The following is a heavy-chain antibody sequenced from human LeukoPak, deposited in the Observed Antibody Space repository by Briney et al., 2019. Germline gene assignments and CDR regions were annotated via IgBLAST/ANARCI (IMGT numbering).Heavy chain of an antibody. Sequence: SETLSLTCAVYDGSFSGYYWSWIRQPPGKGLEWIGEINHSGSTNYNPSLKSRVTISVDTSKNQFSLKLSSVTAADTAVYYCARGSSLRTIFGVVTQTCFDYWGQGTLVTVSS. CDR1: DGSFSGYY. D-gene: IGHD3-3*01. CDR3: ARGSSLRTIFGVVTQTCFDY. J-gene: IGHJ4*02. CDR2: INHSGST. V-gene: IGHV4-34*01.